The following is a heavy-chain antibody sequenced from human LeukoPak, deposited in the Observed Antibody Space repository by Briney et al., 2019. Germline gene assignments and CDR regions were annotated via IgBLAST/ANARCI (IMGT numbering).Heavy chain of an antibody. Sequence: XWSWIRXPPGKGLEWIGEINHSGSTNYNPSLKSRVTISVDTSKNQFSLKLSSVTAADTAVYYCASPGYCSSTSCSIDYWGQGTLVTVSS. CDR3: ASPGYCSSTSCSIDY. CDR2: INHSGST. CDR1: X. D-gene: IGHD2-2*01. J-gene: IGHJ4*02. V-gene: IGHV4-34*01.